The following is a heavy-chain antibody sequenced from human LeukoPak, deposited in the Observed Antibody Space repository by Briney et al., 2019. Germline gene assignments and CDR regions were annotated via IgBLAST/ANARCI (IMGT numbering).Heavy chain of an antibody. CDR3: ARNWGSWAFDV. CDR1: GGSIGSYY. D-gene: IGHD3-16*01. J-gene: IGHJ3*01. Sequence: PSETLSLTWNVSGGSIGSYYYSWIRQPPGKGLEWIGYISNTGSTNSSPSLKSRVTMSVDTSKNQFSLRLSSVTAADTAVYYCARNWGSWAFDVWGQGTMVTVSS. CDR2: ISNTGST. V-gene: IGHV4-59*08.